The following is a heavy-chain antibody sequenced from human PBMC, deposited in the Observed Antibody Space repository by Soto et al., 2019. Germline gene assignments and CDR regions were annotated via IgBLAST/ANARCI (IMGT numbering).Heavy chain of an antibody. CDR2: IWYDGSNK. D-gene: IGHD6-13*01. J-gene: IGHJ4*02. CDR1: GFTFSSYG. V-gene: IGHV3-33*01. CDR3: ARAPYSSSWTFDY. Sequence: QVQLVESGGGVVQPGRSLRLSCAASGFTFSSYGMHWVRQAPGKGLEWVAVIWYDGSNKYYADSVKGRFSISRDNSKNTLYLQMNSLRAEDTAVYYCARAPYSSSWTFDYWGQGTLVTVSS.